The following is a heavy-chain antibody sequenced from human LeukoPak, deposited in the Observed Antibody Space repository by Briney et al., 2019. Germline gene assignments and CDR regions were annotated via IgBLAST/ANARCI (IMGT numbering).Heavy chain of an antibody. CDR2: INHSGST. CDR3: ARVHGTLFDY. CDR1: GGSFSGYY. Sequence: SETLSLTCAVYGGSFSGYYWSWIRQPPGKGLEWIGEINHSGSTNYNPSLKSRVTISVDTSKNQFSLKLSSVTAADTAVYYCARVHGTLFDYWGQGTLVTVSS. V-gene: IGHV4-34*01. D-gene: IGHD1-26*01. J-gene: IGHJ4*02.